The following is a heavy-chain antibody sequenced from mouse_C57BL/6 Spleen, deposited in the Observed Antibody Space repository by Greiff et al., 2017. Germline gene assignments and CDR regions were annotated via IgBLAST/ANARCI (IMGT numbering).Heavy chain of an antibody. D-gene: IGHD1-1*01. V-gene: IGHV1-39*01. J-gene: IGHJ1*03. CDR1: GYSFTDYN. CDR2: INPNYGPT. CDR3: AFMTTVVADWYFDG. Sequence: VQLQQSGPELVKPGASVKISCKASGYSFTDYNMNWVKQSNGKSLEWIGVINPNYGPTSYNQKFKGKATLTVDQSSSTAYMQLNSLTSGDSSVYYFAFMTTVVADWYFDGWGTGTTVTVSS.